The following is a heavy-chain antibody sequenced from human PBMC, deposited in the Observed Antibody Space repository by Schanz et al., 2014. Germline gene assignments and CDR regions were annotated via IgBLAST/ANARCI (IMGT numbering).Heavy chain of an antibody. CDR3: ARDRGYDFSFDP. D-gene: IGHD3-3*01. V-gene: IGHV4-4*07. CDR2: IYTSGST. CDR1: GGSISSFY. Sequence: QVQLQESGPGLVKSSETLSLTCTVSGGSISSFYWGWIRQPAGKGLEWIGRIYTSGSTNYNPSLKSRVTMSLATSKNQFSLKRSSVTAADTAVYYCARDRGYDFSFDPWGQGTLVTVSS. J-gene: IGHJ5*02.